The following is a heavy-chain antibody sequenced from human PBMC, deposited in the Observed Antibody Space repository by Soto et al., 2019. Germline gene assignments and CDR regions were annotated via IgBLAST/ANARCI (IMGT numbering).Heavy chain of an antibody. CDR1: GGSIRSGGYY. Sequence: QVQLQESGPGLVEPSQTLSLTCTVSGGSIRSGGYYWSWIRQQPGKGLEWLGYIYYTGSTYYNPSLKSRLTMSVDMSKNQFSLKLTSLTAADTAVYYCAKDPSPQPTTVVTPGWFDPWGQGTLSPSPQ. CDR2: IYYTGST. CDR3: AKDPSPQPTTVVTPGWFDP. D-gene: IGHD4-17*01. J-gene: IGHJ5*02. V-gene: IGHV4-31*03.